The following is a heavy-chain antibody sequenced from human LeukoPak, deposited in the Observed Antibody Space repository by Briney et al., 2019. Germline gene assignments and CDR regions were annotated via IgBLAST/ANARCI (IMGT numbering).Heavy chain of an antibody. CDR1: GGSFSGYY. J-gene: IGHJ6*01. Sequence: SETLSLTCAVYGGSFSGYYWNWIRQPPGKGLEWIGEINHSGSTNYNPSLKSRVTISVDTSKNQFSLKVSSVTAADTAVYYCARDAGHQLSRRNYYAMDVWGQGTAVTVSS. V-gene: IGHV4-34*01. D-gene: IGHD2-2*01. CDR2: INHSGST. CDR3: ARDAGHQLSRRNYYAMDV.